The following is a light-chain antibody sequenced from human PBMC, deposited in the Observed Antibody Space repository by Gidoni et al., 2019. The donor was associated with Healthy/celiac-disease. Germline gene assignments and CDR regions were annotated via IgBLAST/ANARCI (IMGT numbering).Light chain of an antibody. V-gene: IGLV3-1*01. J-gene: IGLJ1*01. CDR2: QDS. Sequence: SYELTQPPSVPVPPGQTASITCSGDKLGDKYACWYQQKPGQSPVLVIYQDSKRPSGIPERFSGSNSGNTATLTISGTQAMDEADYYCQAWDSSSNYVFGTGTKVTVL. CDR3: QAWDSSSNYV. CDR1: KLGDKY.